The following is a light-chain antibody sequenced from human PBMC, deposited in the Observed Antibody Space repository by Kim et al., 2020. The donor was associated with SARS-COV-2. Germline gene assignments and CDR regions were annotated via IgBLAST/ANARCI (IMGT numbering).Light chain of an antibody. CDR3: QQYGGSPQT. Sequence: SPGERATLSCRASQSVRSSYLAWYQQNPGQAPRLLIYDASSRATGIPDRFSGSGSGTDFTLTISRLEPEDFAVYYCQQYGGSPQTFGQGTKVDIK. CDR1: QSVRSSY. V-gene: IGKV3-20*01. J-gene: IGKJ1*01. CDR2: DAS.